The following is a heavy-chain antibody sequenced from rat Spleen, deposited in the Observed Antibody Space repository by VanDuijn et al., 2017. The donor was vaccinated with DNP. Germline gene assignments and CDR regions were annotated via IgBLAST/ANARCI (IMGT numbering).Heavy chain of an antibody. CDR1: GFTFSDYY. CDR3: ASLAA. V-gene: IGHV5-7*01. Sequence: EVQLVESGGGLVQPGRSLKLSCAASGFTFSDYYMAWVRQGPKKGLEWVATISYDGSSTYYRDSVKGRFTIFRENAKSTLYLQMDSLRSEDTATYYCASLAAWGQGVMVTVSS. CDR2: ISYDGSST. J-gene: IGHJ2*01.